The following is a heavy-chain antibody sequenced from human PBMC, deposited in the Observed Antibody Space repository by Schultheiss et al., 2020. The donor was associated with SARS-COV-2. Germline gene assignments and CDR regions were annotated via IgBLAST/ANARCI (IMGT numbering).Heavy chain of an antibody. V-gene: IGHV3-53*05. Sequence: GSLRLSCAASGFTVSRNYMSWVRQAPGKGLEWVSVIYTGGSTYYADSVKGRFTISRDNSKNTLYLQMNSLRAEDTAVYYCARDPGDFWSGAKAGMDVWGQGTTVTVSS. D-gene: IGHD3-3*01. CDR2: IYTGGST. J-gene: IGHJ6*02. CDR1: GFTVSRNY. CDR3: ARDPGDFWSGAKAGMDV.